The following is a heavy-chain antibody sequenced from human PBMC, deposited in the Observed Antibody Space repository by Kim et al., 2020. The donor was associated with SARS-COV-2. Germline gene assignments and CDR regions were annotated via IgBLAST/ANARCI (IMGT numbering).Heavy chain of an antibody. CDR1: GGSISSYY. CDR2: IYYSGST. V-gene: IGHV4-59*13. J-gene: IGHJ5*02. CDR3: ARADYGDYDWFDP. D-gene: IGHD4-17*01. Sequence: SETLSLTCTVSGGSISSYYWSWIRQPPGKGLEWIGYIYYSGSTNYNPSLKSRVTISVDTSKNQFSLKLSSVTAADTAVYYCARADYGDYDWFDPWGQGTLVTVSS.